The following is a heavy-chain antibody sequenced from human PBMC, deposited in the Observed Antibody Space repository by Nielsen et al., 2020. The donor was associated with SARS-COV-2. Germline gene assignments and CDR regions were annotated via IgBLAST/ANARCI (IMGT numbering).Heavy chain of an antibody. CDR1: GFTFSDYG. CDR2: ISSSSSYI. CDR3: ARGSIHSGSYPTRLLYAFDI. V-gene: IGHV3-21*01. D-gene: IGHD1-26*01. Sequence: GESLKISCAASGFTFSDYGMHWVRQAPGKGLEWVSSISSSSSYIYYADSVKGRFTISRDNAKNSLYLQMNSLRAEDTAVYYCARGSIHSGSYPTRLLYAFDIWGQGTMVTVSS. J-gene: IGHJ3*02.